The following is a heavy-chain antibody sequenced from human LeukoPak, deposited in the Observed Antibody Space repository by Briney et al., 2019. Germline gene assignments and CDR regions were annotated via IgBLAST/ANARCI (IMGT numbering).Heavy chain of an antibody. J-gene: IGHJ4*02. V-gene: IGHV1-2*02. CDR1: GCTFTGYY. CDR2: INPNSGGI. Sequence: GASVKVSCKASGCTFTGYYMHWVRQAPGQGLEWMGWINPNSGGINYAQKFQGRVTMTRDTSISTAYMELSRLRSDDTAVYYCARGDGSGSHALDYWGQGTLVTVSS. CDR3: ARGDGSGSHALDY. D-gene: IGHD3-10*01.